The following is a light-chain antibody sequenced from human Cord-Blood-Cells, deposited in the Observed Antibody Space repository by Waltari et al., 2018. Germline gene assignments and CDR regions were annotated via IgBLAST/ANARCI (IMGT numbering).Light chain of an antibody. CDR2: DVS. Sequence: QSALTQPASVSGSPGQSITISCTGTSSDVGGYNYVSWYQQHPGKAPKLMIYDVSNRPSGVSKRFSGSKSGNTASLTISGLQAEDEADYYCSSYTSSNYVFGTGTKVTVL. CDR3: SSYTSSNYV. J-gene: IGLJ1*01. V-gene: IGLV2-14*01. CDR1: SSDVGGYNY.